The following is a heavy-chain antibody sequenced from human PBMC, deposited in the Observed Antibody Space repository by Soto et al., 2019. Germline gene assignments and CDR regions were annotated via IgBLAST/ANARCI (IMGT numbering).Heavy chain of an antibody. J-gene: IGHJ6*03. Sequence: GGSLRLSCAASGFTFSSYAMSWVRQAPGKGLEWVAVIWYDGSNKYYADSVKGRFTISRDNSKNTLYLQMNSLRAEDTAVYYCARRYSNYYYYLDVWGKGTTVTVS. CDR2: IWYDGSNK. V-gene: IGHV3-33*08. CDR1: GFTFSSYA. CDR3: ARRYSNYYYYLDV. D-gene: IGHD4-4*01.